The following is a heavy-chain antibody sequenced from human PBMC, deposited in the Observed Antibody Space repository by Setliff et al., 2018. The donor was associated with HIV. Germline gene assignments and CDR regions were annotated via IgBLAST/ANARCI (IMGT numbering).Heavy chain of an antibody. CDR1: GFTFNTYS. D-gene: IGHD6-13*01. J-gene: IGHJ5*02. Sequence: QTGGSLRLSCAASGFTFNTYSMNWVRQAPGKGLEWISYISGSSANIQYADSVRGRFTISRDNAKNSMYLQMNSLRTEDTAVYYCARTASYGNSWYHWFDPWGQGTLVTVSS. V-gene: IGHV3-48*01. CDR3: ARTASYGNSWYHWFDP. CDR2: ISGSSANI.